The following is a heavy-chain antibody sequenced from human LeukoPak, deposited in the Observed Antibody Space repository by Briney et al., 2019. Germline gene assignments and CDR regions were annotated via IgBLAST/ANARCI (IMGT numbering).Heavy chain of an antibody. V-gene: IGHV1-18*01. J-gene: IGHJ6*02. D-gene: IGHD2-2*01. Sequence: ASVKVSCKASGYTFTSYGISWVRRAPGQGLEWMGWISAYNGNTNYAQKLQGRVTMTTDTSTSTAYMELRSLRSDDTAVYYCAREYCSSTSCYTVRPYYYYGMDVWGQGTTVTVSS. CDR1: GYTFTSYG. CDR3: AREYCSSTSCYTVRPYYYYGMDV. CDR2: ISAYNGNT.